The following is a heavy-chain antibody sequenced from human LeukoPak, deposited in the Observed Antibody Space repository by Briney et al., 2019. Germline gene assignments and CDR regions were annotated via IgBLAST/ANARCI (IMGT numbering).Heavy chain of an antibody. CDR3: ARVGAIFGVVIGGFDH. J-gene: IGHJ4*02. D-gene: IGHD3-3*01. CDR2: IKQDGSEK. V-gene: IGHV3-7*01. CDR1: GFTFSSYW. Sequence: GGSLRLSCAASGFTFSSYWMSWVRQAPGKGLEWVANIKQDGSEKYYVDSVKGRFTISRDNAKNSLYLQMNSLRAEDTAVYYCARVGAIFGVVIGGFDHWGQGTLVTVSS.